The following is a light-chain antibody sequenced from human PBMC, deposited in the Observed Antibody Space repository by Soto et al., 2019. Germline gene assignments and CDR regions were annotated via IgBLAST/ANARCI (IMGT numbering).Light chain of an antibody. CDR3: TSYTSSNTVI. J-gene: IGLJ2*01. V-gene: IGLV2-14*01. Sequence: QSALTQPASVCGSPGQSITISCTGTSSDVGGYTYVSWYQQHPGKAPKVMIYEVTHRPSGVSNRFSGSKSGNTASLTISGLQAEDEADYYCTSYTSSNTVIFGGGTKLTVL. CDR1: SSDVGGYTY. CDR2: EVT.